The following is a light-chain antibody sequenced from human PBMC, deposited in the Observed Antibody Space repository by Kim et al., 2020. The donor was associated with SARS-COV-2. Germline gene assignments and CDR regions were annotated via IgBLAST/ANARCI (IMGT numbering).Light chain of an antibody. CDR3: QQYNSYPYT. CDR1: QSISSW. J-gene: IGKJ2*01. CDR2: KAS. Sequence: DIQMTHSPSTLSASVGDRVTITCRASQSISSWLAWYQQKPGKAPKLLIYKASSLESGVPSRFSGSGSGTEFTLTISSLQPDDFATYYCQQYNSYPYTFGQGTKLEI. V-gene: IGKV1-5*03.